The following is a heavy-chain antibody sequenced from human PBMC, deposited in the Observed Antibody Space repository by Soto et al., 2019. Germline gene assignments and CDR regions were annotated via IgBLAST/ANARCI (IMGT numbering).Heavy chain of an antibody. CDR1: GGTFSSYA. CDR3: ASLDSSGYFVGY. J-gene: IGHJ4*02. CDR2: IIPIFGTA. Sequence: GASVKVSCKASGGTFSSYAISWVRQAPGQGLEWMGGIIPIFGTANYAQKFQGRVTITADESTSTAYMELSSLRSEDTAVYYCASLDSSGYFVGYWGQGTLVTVSS. D-gene: IGHD3-22*01. V-gene: IGHV1-69*13.